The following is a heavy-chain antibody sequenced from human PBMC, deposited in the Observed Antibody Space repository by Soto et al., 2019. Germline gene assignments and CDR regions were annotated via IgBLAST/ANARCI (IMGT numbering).Heavy chain of an antibody. D-gene: IGHD3-22*01. CDR3: ARMYYYDSSGYGFFDY. J-gene: IGHJ4*02. CDR1: GFTFSSYA. V-gene: IGHV3-30-3*01. Sequence: GGSLRLSCAASGFTFSSYAMHWVRQAPGKGLEWVAVISYDGSNKYYADSVKGRFTISRDNSKNTLYLQMNSLRAEDTAVYYCARMYYYDSSGYGFFDYWGQGTLVTVSS. CDR2: ISYDGSNK.